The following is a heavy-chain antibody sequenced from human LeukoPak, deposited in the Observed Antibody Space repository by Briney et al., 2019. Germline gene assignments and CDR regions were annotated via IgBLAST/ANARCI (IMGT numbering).Heavy chain of an antibody. CDR1: GFTFSSYA. CDR3: VLGYCSSTSCYVAGGFDY. CDR2: ISSNGGST. V-gene: IGHV3-64D*09. Sequence: GGSLRLSCSASGFTFSSYAMHWVRQAPGKGLEYVSAISSNGGSTYYADSVKGRFTISRDNPKNTLYLQMSSLRAEDTAVYYCVLGYCSSTSCYVAGGFDYWGQGTLVTVSS. J-gene: IGHJ4*02. D-gene: IGHD2-2*01.